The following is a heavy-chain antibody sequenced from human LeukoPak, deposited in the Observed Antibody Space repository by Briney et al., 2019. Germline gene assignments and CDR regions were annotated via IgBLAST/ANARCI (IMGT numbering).Heavy chain of an antibody. D-gene: IGHD6-13*01. CDR2: IYYSGTT. Sequence: SETLSLTCTVSGGSISSYYWSWIRQPPAKGREWSGYIYYSGTTNYNPSLKSRVTISVDTSKNQFSLKLSSVTAADTAVYYCARGVYIAAAQYGYWGQGTLVTVSS. CDR1: GGSISSYY. CDR3: ARGVYIAAAQYGY. J-gene: IGHJ4*02. V-gene: IGHV4-59*01.